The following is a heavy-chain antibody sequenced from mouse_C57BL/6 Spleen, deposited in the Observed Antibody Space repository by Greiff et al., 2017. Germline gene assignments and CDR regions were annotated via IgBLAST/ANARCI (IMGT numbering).Heavy chain of an antibody. D-gene: IGHD2-3*01. Sequence: QVQLKQPGAELVKPGASVKLSCKASGYTFTSYWMHWVKQRPGQGLEWIGMIHPNSGSTNYNEKFKSKATLTVDKSSSTAYMQLSSLPSEDSAVXYCARSFYDSYYEGFDYWGQGTTLTVSS. CDR3: ARSFYDSYYEGFDY. V-gene: IGHV1-64*01. CDR1: GYTFTSYW. J-gene: IGHJ2*01. CDR2: IHPNSGST.